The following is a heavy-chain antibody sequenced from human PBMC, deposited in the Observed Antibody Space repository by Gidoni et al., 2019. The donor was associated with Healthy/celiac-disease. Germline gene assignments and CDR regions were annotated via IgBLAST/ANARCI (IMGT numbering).Heavy chain of an antibody. D-gene: IGHD3-9*01. J-gene: IGHJ4*02. CDR2: ISYDGSNK. CDR3: AKDGHYEILTGYFDY. V-gene: IGHV3-30*18. CDR1: GFTFSSYG. Sequence: QVQLVESGGGVVQPGRSLRLSCAASGFTFSSYGMHWVRQAPGKGLEWVEVISYDGSNKYYADSVKGRFTISRDNSKNTLYLQMNSLRAEDTAVYYCAKDGHYEILTGYFDYWGQGTLVTVSS.